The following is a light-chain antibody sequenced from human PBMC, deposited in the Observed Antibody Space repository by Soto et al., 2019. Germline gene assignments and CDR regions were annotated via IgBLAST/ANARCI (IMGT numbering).Light chain of an antibody. J-gene: IGKJ2*01. V-gene: IGKV3-11*01. CDR3: QQRSHGPPDYT. CDR1: QSVSVY. Sequence: EVVLTQSPATLSLSPGERATLSCRASQSVSVYLAWYQQKPGRAPRLLIYDASKRATGIPARFSGGGSGTDFTLTISSLEPEDFAVYYCQQRSHGPPDYTFGQGTKLEFK. CDR2: DAS.